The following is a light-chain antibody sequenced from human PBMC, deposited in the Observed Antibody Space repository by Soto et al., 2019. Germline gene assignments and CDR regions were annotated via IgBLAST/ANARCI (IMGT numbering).Light chain of an antibody. CDR1: QSVSSSY. CDR3: QQYGSSPLT. CDR2: GAS. V-gene: IGKV3-20*01. Sequence: EIVWTQSPGTRSLSPGERATLSCRASQSVSSSYLAWYQQKPGQAPRLLIYGASSRATGIPDRFSGSGSGTDFTLTISRLEPEDFAVYYCQQYGSSPLTFGGGTKV. J-gene: IGKJ4*01.